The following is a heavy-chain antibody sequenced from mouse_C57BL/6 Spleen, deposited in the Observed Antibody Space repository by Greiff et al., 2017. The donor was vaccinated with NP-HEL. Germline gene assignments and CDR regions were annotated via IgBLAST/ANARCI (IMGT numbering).Heavy chain of an antibody. V-gene: IGHV5-6*02. Sequence: EVKLMESGGDLVKPGGSLKLSCAASGFTFSSYGMSWVRQTPDKRLEWVATISSGGSYTYYPDSVKGRFTISRDNAKNTLYLQMSSLKSEDTAMYYCARRDTTAYYFDYWGQGTTLTVSS. J-gene: IGHJ2*01. D-gene: IGHD1-2*01. CDR2: ISSGGSYT. CDR1: GFTFSSYG. CDR3: ARRDTTAYYFDY.